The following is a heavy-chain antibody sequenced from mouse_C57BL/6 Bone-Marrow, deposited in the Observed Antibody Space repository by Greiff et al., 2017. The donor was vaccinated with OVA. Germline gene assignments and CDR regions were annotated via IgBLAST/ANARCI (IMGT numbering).Heavy chain of an antibody. CDR2: IHPSDSDT. CDR1: GYTFTSYW. CDR3: AMGTTVVAKLGY. J-gene: IGHJ2*01. D-gene: IGHD1-1*01. V-gene: IGHV1-74*01. Sequence: QVQLQQPGAELVKPGASVKVSCKASGYTFTSYWMHWVKQRPGQGLEWIGRIHPSDSDTNYNQKFKGKDTLTVDKSSSTAYMQLSSLTSEDSAVYYCAMGTTVVAKLGYWGQGTTLTVSS.